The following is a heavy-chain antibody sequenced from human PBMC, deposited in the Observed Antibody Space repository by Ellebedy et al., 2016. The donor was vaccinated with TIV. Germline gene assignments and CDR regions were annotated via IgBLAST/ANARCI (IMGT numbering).Heavy chain of an antibody. D-gene: IGHD3-3*01. Sequence: MPSETLSFTCTVSGGSISSSSYYWGWIRQPPGKGLAWIGSIYYSGSTYYNPSLKSRVTISVDTSKNQFSLKLSSVTAADTAVYYCARGGGRFLEWLLFSAFDIWGQGTMVTVSS. V-gene: IGHV4-39*07. CDR1: GGSISSSSYY. J-gene: IGHJ3*02. CDR3: ARGGGRFLEWLLFSAFDI. CDR2: IYYSGST.